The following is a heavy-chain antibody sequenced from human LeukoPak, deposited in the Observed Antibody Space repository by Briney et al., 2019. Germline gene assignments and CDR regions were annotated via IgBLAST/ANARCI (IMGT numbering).Heavy chain of an antibody. V-gene: IGHV4-59*01. J-gene: IGHJ4*02. CDR2: IYYSGST. CDR3: ARDEANYYDSSGYPID. CDR1: GGSISSYY. Sequence: SETLSLTCTVSGGSISSYYWSWIRQPPGKGLEWIGYIYYSGSTNYNPSLKSRVTISVDTSKNQFSLKLSSVTAADTAVYYCARDEANYYDSSGYPIDWGQGTLVTVSS. D-gene: IGHD3-22*01.